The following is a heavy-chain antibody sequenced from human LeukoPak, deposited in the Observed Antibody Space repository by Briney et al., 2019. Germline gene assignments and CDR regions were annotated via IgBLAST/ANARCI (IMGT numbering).Heavy chain of an antibody. J-gene: IGHJ3*02. D-gene: IGHD2-15*01. CDR3: ARGAARLHDAFDI. CDR1: GFTVSSNY. V-gene: IGHV3-53*01. CDR2: IYSGGST. Sequence: GGSLRLSCAASGFTVSSNYMSWVRQAPGKGLEWVPVIYSGGSTYYADSVKGRFTISRDNSKNTLYLQMNSLRAEDTAVYYCARGAARLHDAFDIWGQGTMVTVSS.